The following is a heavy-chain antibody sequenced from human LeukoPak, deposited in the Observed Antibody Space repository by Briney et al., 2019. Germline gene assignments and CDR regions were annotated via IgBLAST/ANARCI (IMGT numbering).Heavy chain of an antibody. V-gene: IGHV3-7*01. D-gene: IGHD3-3*01. CDR3: ARDTVFGVIIGPRMDV. CDR1: GFTFSNYW. J-gene: IGHJ6*02. CDR2: IKPDGSDK. Sequence: GGSLRLTCAASGFTFSNYWMSWVRQAPGKGLEWVAIIKPDGSDKYYVDSVEGRFTISRDNAKNSLYLQMNSLRAEDTAIYYCARDTVFGVIIGPRMDVWGQGTTVTVSS.